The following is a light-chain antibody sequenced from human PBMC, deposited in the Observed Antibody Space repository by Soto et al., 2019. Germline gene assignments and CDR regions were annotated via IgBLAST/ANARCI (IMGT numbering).Light chain of an antibody. CDR3: QHHHNWLLT. Sequence: EIVMTQSPATLSVSPGERVTLSCRASQSLNNNLAWYQQKPGQAPRLLIYSASTRATGIPAGFSGSGSGTEFTLTISSLQSEDFAVYYCQHHHNWLLTFGGGTKVEIK. V-gene: IGKV3-15*01. CDR2: SAS. J-gene: IGKJ4*01. CDR1: QSLNNN.